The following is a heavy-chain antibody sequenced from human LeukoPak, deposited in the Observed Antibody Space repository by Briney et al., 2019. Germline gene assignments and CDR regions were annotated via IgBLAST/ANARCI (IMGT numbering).Heavy chain of an antibody. D-gene: IGHD2-2*01. CDR2: MNPNSGNT. CDR1: GGTFSSYA. J-gene: IGHJ5*02. Sequence: ASVKVSCKASGGTFSSYAISWVRQAPGQGLEWMGWMNPNSGNTGYAQKFQGRVTMTRNTSISTAYMELSSLRSEDTAVYYCARVGWYQLPARRGYNWFDPWGQGTLVTVSS. V-gene: IGHV1-8*02. CDR3: ARVGWYQLPARRGYNWFDP.